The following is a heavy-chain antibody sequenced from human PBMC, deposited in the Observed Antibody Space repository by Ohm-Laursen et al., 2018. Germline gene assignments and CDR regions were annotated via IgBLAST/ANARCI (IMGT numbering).Heavy chain of an antibody. D-gene: IGHD4-17*01. J-gene: IGHJ6*02. CDR2: INPNSGGT. Sequence: ASVKVSCKASGYTFTGYYMHWVRQAPGQGLEWMGWINPNSGGTNYAQKFQGRVTMTRDTSISTAYMELSRLRSDDTAVYYCARENTAHYYGMDVWGQGTTVTVPS. V-gene: IGHV1-2*02. CDR1: GYTFTGYY. CDR3: ARENTAHYYGMDV.